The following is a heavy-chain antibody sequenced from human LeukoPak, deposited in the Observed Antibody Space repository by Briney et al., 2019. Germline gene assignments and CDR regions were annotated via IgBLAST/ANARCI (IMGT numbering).Heavy chain of an antibody. CDR3: ARDSGDLVVPAAGFDP. Sequence: GGSLRLSCADSEFTFSSYSMNWVRQAPGKGLEWVSYISSSSSTIYYADSVKGRFTISRDNAKNSLYLQMNSLRAEDTAVYYCARDSGDLVVPAAGFDPWGQGTLVTVSS. J-gene: IGHJ5*02. D-gene: IGHD2-2*01. CDR2: ISSSSSTI. CDR1: EFTFSSYS. V-gene: IGHV3-48*01.